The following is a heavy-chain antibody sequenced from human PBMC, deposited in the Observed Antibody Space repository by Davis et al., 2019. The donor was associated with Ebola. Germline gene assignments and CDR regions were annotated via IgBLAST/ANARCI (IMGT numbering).Heavy chain of an antibody. V-gene: IGHV1-18*01. J-gene: IGHJ4*02. D-gene: IGHD3-10*01. CDR2: ISAYNGNT. CDR3: ARDLWAYYGSGSSAPFDY. CDR1: GYTFTSYG. Sequence: ASVKVSCKASGYTFTSYGITWVRQAPGQGLEWMGWISAYNGNTNYAQKFQGRVTMTTDTSTSTAYMELRSLRSDDTAVYYCARDLWAYYGSGSSAPFDYWGQGTLVTVSS.